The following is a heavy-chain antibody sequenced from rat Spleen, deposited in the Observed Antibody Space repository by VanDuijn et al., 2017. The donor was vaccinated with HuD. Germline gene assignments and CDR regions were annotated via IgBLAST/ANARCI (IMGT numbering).Heavy chain of an antibody. CDR2: ISYDGSST. CDR3: ATNYYSSFGFAY. V-gene: IGHV5-7*01. CDR1: GFTFSDYY. D-gene: IGHD1-2*01. J-gene: IGHJ3*01. Sequence: EVQLVESDGGLVQPGRSLKLSCAASGFTFSDYYMAWVRQAPKKGLEWVTTISYDGSSTYYRDSVKGRFTISRDNAKSTLYLQMDSLRSEDTATYYCATNYYSSFGFAYWGQGTLVTVSS.